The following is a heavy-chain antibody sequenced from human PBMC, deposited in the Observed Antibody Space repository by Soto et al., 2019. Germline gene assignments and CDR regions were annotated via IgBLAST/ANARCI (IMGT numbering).Heavy chain of an antibody. D-gene: IGHD3-3*01. V-gene: IGHV1-69*13. CDR2: IIPIFGTA. CDR3: AHTESVGSGYYSLPYFDY. CDR1: GGTFSSYA. J-gene: IGHJ4*02. Sequence: VASVKVSCKASGGTFSSYAISWVRQAPGQGLEWMGGIIPIFGTANYAQKFQGRVTITADESTSTAYMELSSLRSEDTAVYYCAHTESVGSGYYSLPYFDYWAQGTLVTVS.